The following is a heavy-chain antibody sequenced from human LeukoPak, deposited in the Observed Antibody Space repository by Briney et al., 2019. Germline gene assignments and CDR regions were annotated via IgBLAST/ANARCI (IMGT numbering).Heavy chain of an antibody. D-gene: IGHD2-2*01. CDR1: GYTFTGYY. CDR3: AKYCSSASCPLGAFDI. V-gene: IGHV1-2*02. J-gene: IGHJ3*02. Sequence: ASVKVSCKASGYTFTGYYMHWVRQAPGQGLEWMGWINPNRGGTNYAQKFQGRVTMTRDTSISTPYMELRRLRSDDTAVYYCAKYCSSASCPLGAFDIWGQGTMVTVSS. CDR2: INPNRGGT.